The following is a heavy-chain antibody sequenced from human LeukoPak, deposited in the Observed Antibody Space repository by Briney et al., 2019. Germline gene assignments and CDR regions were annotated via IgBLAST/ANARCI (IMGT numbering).Heavy chain of an antibody. CDR1: GGTFSSYA. J-gene: IGHJ3*02. Sequence: GASVKVSCKASGGTFSSYAISGVRQAPGQGLEWMGGIIPIFGTANYAQKCQGRVTITTDESTSTAYMELSSLRSEDTGAYYCTSGYSSFDIWGQGTMVTVSS. V-gene: IGHV1-69*05. D-gene: IGHD5-18*01. CDR2: IIPIFGTA. CDR3: TSGYSSFDI.